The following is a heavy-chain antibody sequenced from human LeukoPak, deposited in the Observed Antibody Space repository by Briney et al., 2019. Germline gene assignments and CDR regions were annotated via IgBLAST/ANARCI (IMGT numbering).Heavy chain of an antibody. CDR2: ISANNGNT. CDR3: ERVEVEYYDSSGYYLFDY. D-gene: IGHD3-22*01. J-gene: IGHJ4*02. V-gene: IGHV1-18*01. CDR1: GYTLTSYG. Sequence: ASVKVSCKASGYTLTSYGLSWVRQAPGQGLEWMGWISANNGNTNYAQKLQGRVTMTTDTSTSTAYMELRSLRSDDTAVYYCERVEVEYYDSSGYYLFDYWGQGTLVTVSS.